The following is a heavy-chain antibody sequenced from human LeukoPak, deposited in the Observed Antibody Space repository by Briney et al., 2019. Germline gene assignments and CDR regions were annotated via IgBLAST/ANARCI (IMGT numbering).Heavy chain of an antibody. CDR3: ARVIDDYVWGSYRSPYYFDY. V-gene: IGHV4-59*01. J-gene: IGHJ4*02. Sequence: SETLSLTCTVSGGSISSYYWGWIRQPPGKGLEWIGYIYYSGSTNYNPSLKSRVTISVDTSKNQFSLKLSSVTAADTAVYYCARVIDDYVWGSYRSPYYFDYWGQGTLVTVSS. D-gene: IGHD3-16*02. CDR1: GGSISSYY. CDR2: IYYSGST.